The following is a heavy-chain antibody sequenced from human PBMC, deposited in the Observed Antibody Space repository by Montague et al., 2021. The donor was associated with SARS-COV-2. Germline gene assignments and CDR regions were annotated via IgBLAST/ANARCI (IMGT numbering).Heavy chain of an antibody. J-gene: IGHJ6*02. Sequence: TLSLTCSVSSGSINSGGFYWSWIRQPPGKGLEWIGYIYYSGSTCYKPSLESRLTISVDTSKNQFSLNLSSVTAADTAVYYCARSVRGYCNDDSCLARYYYGLDVWGQGTTVTVSS. CDR1: SGSINSGGFY. CDR2: IYYSGST. CDR3: ARSVRGYCNDDSCLARYYYGLDV. D-gene: IGHD2-15*01. V-gene: IGHV4-31*03.